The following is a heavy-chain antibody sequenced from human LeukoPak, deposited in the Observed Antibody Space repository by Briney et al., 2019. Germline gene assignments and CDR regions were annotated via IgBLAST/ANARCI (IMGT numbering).Heavy chain of an antibody. V-gene: IGHV4-4*07. J-gene: IGHJ4*02. D-gene: IGHD6-19*01. CDR2: IYTSGST. CDR1: GGSISSYY. CDR3: ARDLRYSSGWYLFEY. Sequence: PSETLSLTCTVSGGSISSYYWSWIRQPAGKGLEWIGRIYTSGSTNYNPSLKSRVTISVDKSKNQFSLKLSSVTAADTAVYYCARDLRYSSGWYLFEYWGQGSLVTVSS.